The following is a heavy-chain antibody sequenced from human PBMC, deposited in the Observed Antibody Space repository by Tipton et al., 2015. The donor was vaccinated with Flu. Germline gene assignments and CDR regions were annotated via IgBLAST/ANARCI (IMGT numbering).Heavy chain of an antibody. Sequence: TLSLTCTVSGGSISSGGYYWSWIRQHPGKGLEWIGYIYYSGSTHYNPSLKSRVTISVDTSKNQFSLKLSSVTAADTAVYYCARGAYDFWSGYPTHYFDYWGQGTLVTVSS. V-gene: IGHV4-31*03. CDR3: ARGAYDFWSGYPTHYFDY. CDR1: GGSISSGGYY. D-gene: IGHD3-3*01. CDR2: IYYSGST. J-gene: IGHJ4*02.